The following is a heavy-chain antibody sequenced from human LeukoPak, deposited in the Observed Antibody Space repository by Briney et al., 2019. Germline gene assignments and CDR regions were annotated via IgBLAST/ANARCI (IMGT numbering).Heavy chain of an antibody. CDR3: ARDGAANSSPFDY. CDR2: IIPIFGTA. V-gene: IGHV1-69*13. D-gene: IGHD6-13*01. Sequence: SVKVSCTASGGTFSSYAISWVRQAPGQGLEWMGGIIPIFGTANYAQKFQGRVTITADESTSTAYMELSSLRSEDTAVYYCARDGAANSSPFDYWGQGTLVTVSS. J-gene: IGHJ4*02. CDR1: GGTFSSYA.